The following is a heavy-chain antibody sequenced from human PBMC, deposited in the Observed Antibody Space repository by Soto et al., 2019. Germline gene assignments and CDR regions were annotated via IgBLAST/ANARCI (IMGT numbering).Heavy chain of an antibody. D-gene: IGHD3-10*02. J-gene: IGHJ3*02. CDR1: GFTFSSYA. CDR2: ISGSGGST. Sequence: GSLRPPRAASGFTFSSYAMSWVRQAPGKGLEWVSAISGSGGSTYYADSVQGRFTISRDNTKNTLYLQMNSLRAEDTAVNYCAKMFAVPDAFDIWGQGTMVTVSS. CDR3: AKMFAVPDAFDI. V-gene: IGHV3-23*01.